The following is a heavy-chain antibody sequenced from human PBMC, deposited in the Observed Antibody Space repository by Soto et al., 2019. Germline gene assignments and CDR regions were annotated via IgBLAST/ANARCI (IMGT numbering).Heavy chain of an antibody. CDR2: IYYSGST. J-gene: IGHJ4*02. Sequence: SETLSLTCTVSGGSISSYYWSWIRQPPGKGLEWIGYIYYSGSTNYNPSLKSRVTISVDTSKNQFSLKLSSVTAADTAVYYCARAPGGVFDYWGQGTLVTVSS. V-gene: IGHV4-59*01. CDR1: GGSISSYY. CDR3: ARAPGGVFDY. D-gene: IGHD3-16*01.